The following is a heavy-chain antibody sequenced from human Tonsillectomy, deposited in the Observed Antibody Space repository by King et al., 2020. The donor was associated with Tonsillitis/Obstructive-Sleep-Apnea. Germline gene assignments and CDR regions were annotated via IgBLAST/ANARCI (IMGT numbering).Heavy chain of an antibody. Sequence: QLQESGPGLVKPSQTLSLTCTVSGGSISSGGYYWSWIRQHPGKGLEWIGYIYYSGSTYYNPSLKSRVTISVDTSKNQFTLKLSSVTAADTAVYYCARDQGYSSGWYDAFDIWGQGTMVTVSS. V-gene: IGHV4-31*03. CDR3: ARDQGYSSGWYDAFDI. J-gene: IGHJ3*02. CDR2: IYYSGST. CDR1: GGSISSGGYY. D-gene: IGHD6-19*01.